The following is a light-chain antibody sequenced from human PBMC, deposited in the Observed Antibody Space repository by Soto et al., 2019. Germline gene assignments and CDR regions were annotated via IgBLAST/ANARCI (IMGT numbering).Light chain of an antibody. CDR1: QGISNW. CDR2: TGS. J-gene: IGKJ4*01. CDR3: QHGNRFPHT. V-gene: IGKV1-12*01. Sequence: DIQMTQSPSSVSASVGDRVSITCRASQGISNWLAWYQQKPGRDPKLLIYTGSSLASGVPSRFSGTGSGKDFALTISSQQPDDVATYYCQHGNRFPHTFGGGTKVEIK.